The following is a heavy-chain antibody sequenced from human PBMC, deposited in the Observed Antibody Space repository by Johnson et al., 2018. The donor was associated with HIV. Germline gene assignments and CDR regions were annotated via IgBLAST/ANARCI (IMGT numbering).Heavy chain of an antibody. CDR3: ARGRDSSGFNDAFDI. V-gene: IGHV3-13*01. J-gene: IGHJ3*02. Sequence: VQLVESGGGLVQPGGSLRLSCAASGFTFSSYDMHWVRQATGKGLEWVSAIGTAGDTYYPGSVTGRFTISRENAKNSLYLQMNSLRAGDTAVYYCARGRDSSGFNDAFDIWGQGTMVTVSS. D-gene: IGHD3-22*01. CDR2: IGTAGDT. CDR1: GFTFSSYD.